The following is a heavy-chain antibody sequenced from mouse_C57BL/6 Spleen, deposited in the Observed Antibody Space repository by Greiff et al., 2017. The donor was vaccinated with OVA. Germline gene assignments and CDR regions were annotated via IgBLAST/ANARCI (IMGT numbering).Heavy chain of an antibody. CDR3: ARGAMDY. V-gene: IGHV3-6*01. J-gene: IGHJ4*01. CDR2: ISYDGSN. Sequence: LVESGPGLVKPSQSLSLTCSVTGYSITSGYYWNWIRQFPGNKLEWMGYISYDGSNNYNPSLKNRISITRDTSKNQFFLKLNSVTTEDTATYYCARGAMDYWGQGTSVTVSS. CDR1: GYSITSGYY.